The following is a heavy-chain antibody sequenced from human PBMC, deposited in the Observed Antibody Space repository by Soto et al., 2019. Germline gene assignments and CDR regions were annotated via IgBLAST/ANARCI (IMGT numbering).Heavy chain of an antibody. J-gene: IGHJ5*02. D-gene: IGHD2-21*01. Sequence: GSVXVSFRSALFPFTVYYKHFRLRAPGQGLDGMWGINAHSVGTYYAQKFQGRVTLTRETSIGTAYLTLTSLTSDDTALYYCTKESTPKILYCLDTWCQGTQVTVSS. V-gene: IGHV1-2*02. CDR2: INAHSVGT. CDR1: LFPFTVYY. CDR3: TKESTPKILYCLDT.